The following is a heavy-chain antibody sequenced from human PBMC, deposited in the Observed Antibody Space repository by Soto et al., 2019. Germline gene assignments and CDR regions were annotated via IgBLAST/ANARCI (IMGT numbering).Heavy chain of an antibody. J-gene: IGHJ4*02. V-gene: IGHV3-30*03. Sequence: SLRLSCSASVFTISHYGIHWFRKAPGKRVEWLAVISYYGSTKYYAHSVKGRFTVSRDNSKNPLYLKMNSLSAEDTAVYFCARYSRKYHGPIDCWGQGTLVTVSS. CDR3: ARYSRKYHGPIDC. CDR1: VFTISHYG. D-gene: IGHD1-26*01. CDR2: ISYYGSTK.